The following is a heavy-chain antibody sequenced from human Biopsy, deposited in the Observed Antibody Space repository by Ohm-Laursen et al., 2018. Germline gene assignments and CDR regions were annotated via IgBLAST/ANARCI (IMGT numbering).Heavy chain of an antibody. J-gene: IGHJ4*02. Sequence: SLRLSCATSGFGVNTYGMHWVRQGPGKGLEWVSVISSDGTKELYADSVKGRFTISRDNSRNTLYLQMNSLRAEDTAVYFCTNHYCGGITCLMNFWGQGTLVTVSS. CDR3: TNHYCGGITCLMNF. CDR2: ISSDGTKE. V-gene: IGHV3-30*18. CDR1: GFGVNTYG. D-gene: IGHD2-21*01.